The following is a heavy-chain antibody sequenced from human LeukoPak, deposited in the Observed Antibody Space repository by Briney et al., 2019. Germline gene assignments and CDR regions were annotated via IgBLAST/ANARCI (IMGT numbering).Heavy chain of an antibody. D-gene: IGHD3-10*01. CDR2: ISYDGSNK. J-gene: IGHJ6*02. CDR3: ARDPYYGSGRELFYGMDV. CDR1: GFTFSSYA. V-gene: IGHV3-30-3*01. Sequence: GRSLRPSCAASGFTFSSYAMHWVRQAPGKGLEWVAVISYDGSNKYYADSVKGRFTISRDNSKNTLYLQMNSLRAEDTAVYYCARDPYYGSGRELFYGMDVWGQGTTVTVSS.